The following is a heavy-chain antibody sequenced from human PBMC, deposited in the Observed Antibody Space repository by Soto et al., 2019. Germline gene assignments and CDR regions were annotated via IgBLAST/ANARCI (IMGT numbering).Heavy chain of an antibody. CDR1: GFSFSTYG. D-gene: IGHD5-12*01. Sequence: QVQLVESGGGVVQPGRSLRLSCTASGFSFSTYGMQWVRQAPGKGLEWVALVWYDGRNKHYVDSVAGRFTISRDNCKNTLYLEMNSLRDEDTAVYYCVRAAGYSGDNYVYYYGMDVWGQGSTVTVSS. CDR3: VRAAGYSGDNYVYYYGMDV. CDR2: VWYDGRNK. V-gene: IGHV3-33*01. J-gene: IGHJ6*02.